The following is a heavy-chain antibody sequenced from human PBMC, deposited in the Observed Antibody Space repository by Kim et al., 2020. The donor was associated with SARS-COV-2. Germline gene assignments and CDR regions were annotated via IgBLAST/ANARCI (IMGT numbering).Heavy chain of an antibody. V-gene: IGHV4-39*01. CDR3: ARGRGGDLWFGELWGGADYYGMDV. CDR2: IYYSGST. J-gene: IGHJ6*02. CDR1: GGSISSSSYY. Sequence: SETLSLTCTVSGGSISSSSYYWGWIRQPPGKGLEWIGSIYYSGSTYYNPSLKSRVTISVDTSKNQFSLKLSSVTAADTAVYYCARGRGGDLWFGELWGGADYYGMDVWGQGTTVTVSS. D-gene: IGHD3-10*01.